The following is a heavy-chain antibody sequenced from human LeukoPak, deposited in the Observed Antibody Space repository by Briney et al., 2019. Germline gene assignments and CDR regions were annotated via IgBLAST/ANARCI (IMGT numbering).Heavy chain of an antibody. CDR3: ARDWAPIGSGWYYFDY. V-gene: IGHV1-2*02. Sequence: GASVKVSCTASGYTFTGYYMHWVRQAPGQGLEWMGWINPNSGGTNYAQKFQGRVTMTRDTSISTAYMELSRLRSDDTAVYYCARDWAPIGSGWYYFDYWGQGTLVTVSS. J-gene: IGHJ4*02. D-gene: IGHD6-19*01. CDR2: INPNSGGT. CDR1: GYTFTGYY.